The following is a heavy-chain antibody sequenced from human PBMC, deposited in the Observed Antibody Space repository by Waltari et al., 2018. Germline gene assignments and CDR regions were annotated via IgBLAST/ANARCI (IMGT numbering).Heavy chain of an antibody. V-gene: IGHV3-30*01. CDR2: ISYDGSNK. J-gene: IGHJ4*02. Sequence: QVQLVESGGGVVQPGRSLRLSCAASGFTFSSYAMHWVRQAPGKGLEWVAVISYDGSNKYYADSVKGRFTISRDNSKNTLYLQMNSLRAEDTAVYYCARGLHTIFGVGLYDYWGQGTLVTVSS. CDR3: ARGLHTIFGVGLYDY. D-gene: IGHD3-3*01. CDR1: GFTFSSYA.